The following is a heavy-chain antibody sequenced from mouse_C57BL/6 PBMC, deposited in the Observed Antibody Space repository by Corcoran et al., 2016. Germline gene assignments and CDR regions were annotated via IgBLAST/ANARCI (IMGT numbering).Heavy chain of an antibody. CDR3: ARPIYASLRQEGVWVAY. CDR1: GYTFTSYG. Sequence: QVQLQQSGAELARPGASVKLSCTASGYTFTSYGISWVKQRTGQGLEWIGEIYPRSGNTYYNEKFKGKATLTADKSSSTAYMELRSLTSEDSAVYFCARPIYASLRQEGVWVAYWGQGTLVTVSA. D-gene: IGHD1-2*01. CDR2: IYPRSGNT. J-gene: IGHJ3*01. V-gene: IGHV1-81*01.